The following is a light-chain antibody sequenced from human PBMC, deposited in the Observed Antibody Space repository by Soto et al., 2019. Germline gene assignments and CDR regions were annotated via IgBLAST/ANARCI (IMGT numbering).Light chain of an antibody. CDR1: SSNIGAGYD. CDR2: GNS. CDR3: QSYDSSVSGLYV. Sequence: QSVLTQPPSVSGAPGQRVTISCTGSSSNIGAGYDVHWYQQLPGTAPKLLIYGNSNRPSGVPDRFSGSKSGTSSSLAITGLQAEDEADYYGQSYDSSVSGLYVFGTGTKLTVL. J-gene: IGLJ1*01. V-gene: IGLV1-40*01.